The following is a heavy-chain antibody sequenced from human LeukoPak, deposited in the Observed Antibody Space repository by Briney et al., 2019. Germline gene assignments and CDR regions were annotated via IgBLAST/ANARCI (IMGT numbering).Heavy chain of an antibody. V-gene: IGHV4-39*07. Sequence: PSETLSLTCTVSGGSISSSSYYWGWIRQPPGKGLEWIGSIYYSGSTYYNPSLKSRVTISVDTSKNQFSLKLSSVTAADTAVYYCATSTRTTQYSYGRCFNYWGQGTLVTVSS. D-gene: IGHD5-18*01. CDR2: IYYSGST. CDR3: ATSTRTTQYSYGRCFNY. CDR1: GGSISSSSYY. J-gene: IGHJ4*03.